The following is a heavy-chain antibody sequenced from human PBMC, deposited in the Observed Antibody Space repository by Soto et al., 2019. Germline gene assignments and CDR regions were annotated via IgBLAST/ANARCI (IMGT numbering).Heavy chain of an antibody. Sequence: QVQLQESGPGLVKPSESLSLMCPVSGGSISSNYWSWIRQPPGKGLAYIGYIYYSGSTNYNPALKSRVTISVDTSKNQFSLKLSSVTAADTYVYDCARGGGSPDYWGQGTLVTVSS. CDR3: ARGGGSPDY. V-gene: IGHV4-59*01. J-gene: IGHJ4*02. CDR1: GGSISSNY. CDR2: IYYSGST. D-gene: IGHD3-10*01.